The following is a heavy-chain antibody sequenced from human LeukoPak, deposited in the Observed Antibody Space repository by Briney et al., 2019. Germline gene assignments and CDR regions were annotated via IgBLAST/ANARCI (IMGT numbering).Heavy chain of an antibody. CDR2: INHSGGTI. D-gene: IGHD1-1*01. CDR3: AIVSRTTGTSIPLFDY. V-gene: IGHV3-48*03. CDR1: GFTFSSYE. J-gene: IGHJ4*02. Sequence: TGGSLRLSCAASGFTFSSYEMTWVRQAPGKGLEWLLYINHSGGTIYYADSVQGRFTISRDNAKNSLYLQMDNLRAEDTAAYYCAIVSRTTGTSIPLFDYWGQGTLVTVSS.